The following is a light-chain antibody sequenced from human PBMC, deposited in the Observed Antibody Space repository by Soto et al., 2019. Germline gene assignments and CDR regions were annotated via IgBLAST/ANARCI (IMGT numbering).Light chain of an antibody. CDR3: TSYTSSGTHV. Sequence: QSALTQPASVSASPGQSITISCTGTSSDVGGYNYVSWYQQRPGKAPKLIIYEVSHRPSGVSNRFSGTKSGNTASLTISGLQAEDETDYYCTSYTSSGTHVFGTGTKVTVL. V-gene: IGLV2-14*01. CDR1: SSDVGGYNY. J-gene: IGLJ1*01. CDR2: EVS.